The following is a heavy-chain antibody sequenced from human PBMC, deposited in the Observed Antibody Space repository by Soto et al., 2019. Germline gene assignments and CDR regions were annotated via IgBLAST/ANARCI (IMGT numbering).Heavy chain of an antibody. CDR3: AKDHAGRSSRVDAFDI. V-gene: IGHV3-23*01. D-gene: IGHD6-13*01. CDR2: ISGSGGST. J-gene: IGHJ3*02. Sequence: EVQLLESGGGLVQPGGSLRLSCAASGFTFSSYAMSWVRQAPGKGLEWVSAISGSGGSTYYADSVKGRFTISRDNSKNRLYLQMSSLRAEDTAVYYCAKDHAGRSSRVDAFDIWGQGTMVTVSS. CDR1: GFTFSSYA.